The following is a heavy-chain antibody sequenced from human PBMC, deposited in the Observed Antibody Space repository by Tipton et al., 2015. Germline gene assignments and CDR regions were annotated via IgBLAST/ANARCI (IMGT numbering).Heavy chain of an antibody. D-gene: IGHD2-21*02. CDR3: ASPSLPHDRGDYFFQS. CDR1: GGSISSSSYY. CDR2: LYFRGTT. Sequence: TLSLTCTVSGGSISSSSYYWAWIRQPPGKGLEWIGSLYFRGTTYYNPSLKSRLTISIDRFKNQFSLKLSSVTAADTAVYYCASPSLPHDRGDYFFQSWGQGSLVTVSS. J-gene: IGHJ4*02. V-gene: IGHV4-39*01.